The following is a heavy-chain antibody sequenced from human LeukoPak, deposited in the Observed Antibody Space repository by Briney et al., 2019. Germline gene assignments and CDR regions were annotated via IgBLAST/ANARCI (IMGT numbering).Heavy chain of an antibody. CDR1: GGSISSGSYY. Sequence: SETLSLTCTVSGGSISSGSYYWSRIRQPAGKGLEWIGRIYTSGSTNYNPSLKSRVTISVDTSKNQFSLKLSSVTAADTAVYYCARGESSGYYFDYWGQGTLVTVSS. V-gene: IGHV4-61*02. CDR2: IYTSGST. D-gene: IGHD3-22*01. CDR3: ARGESSGYYFDY. J-gene: IGHJ4*02.